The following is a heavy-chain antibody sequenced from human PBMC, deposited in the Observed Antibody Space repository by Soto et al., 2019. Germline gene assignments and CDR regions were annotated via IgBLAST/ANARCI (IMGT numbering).Heavy chain of an antibody. CDR1: GFTFSSYA. V-gene: IGHV3-23*01. Sequence: PGGSLRLSCAASGFTFSSYAMTWVRQAPGKGLEWVSAISGSGDSTYYADSVMGRFTVSRDNSRNSLFPQMNNLRVEDTALYYCARDLLLWFGGHYYYYGMDVWGQGTTVTVSS. CDR3: ARDLLLWFGGHYYYYGMDV. CDR2: ISGSGDST. J-gene: IGHJ6*02. D-gene: IGHD3-10*01.